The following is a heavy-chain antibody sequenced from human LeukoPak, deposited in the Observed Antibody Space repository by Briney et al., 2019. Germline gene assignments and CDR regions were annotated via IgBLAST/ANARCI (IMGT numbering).Heavy chain of an antibody. Sequence: SVKVSCKASGGTFSSYAISWVRQAPGQGLEWMGRIIPIFGIANYAQKFQGRVTITAAKSTSTAYMELSSLRSEDTAVYYCAGDYDSSGLSDYWGQGTLVTVSS. CDR3: AGDYDSSGLSDY. J-gene: IGHJ4*02. CDR1: GGTFSSYA. V-gene: IGHV1-69*04. D-gene: IGHD3-22*01. CDR2: IIPIFGIA.